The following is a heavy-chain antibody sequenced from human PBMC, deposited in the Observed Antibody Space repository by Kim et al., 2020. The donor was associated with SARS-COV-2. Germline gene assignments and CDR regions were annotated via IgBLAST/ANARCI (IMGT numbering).Heavy chain of an antibody. CDR2: ISGSGGST. D-gene: IGHD3-9*01. CDR3: ARGHIDYDILTEFDY. CDR1: GFTFSSYA. V-gene: IGHV3-23*01. J-gene: IGHJ4*02. Sequence: GGSLRLSCAASGFTFSSYAMSWVRQAPGKGLEWVSAISGSGGSTYYADSVKGRFTISRDNSKNTLYLQMNSLRAEDTAVYYCARGHIDYDILTEFDYWGQGCLVTVSS.